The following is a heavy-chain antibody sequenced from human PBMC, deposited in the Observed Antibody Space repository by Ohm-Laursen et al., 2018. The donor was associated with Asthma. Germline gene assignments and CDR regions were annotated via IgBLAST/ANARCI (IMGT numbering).Heavy chain of an antibody. V-gene: IGHV4-31*03. CDR1: GGSISSGGYY. J-gene: IGHJ3*02. CDR2: IYYSGST. CDR3: ATLAYCGGDCSFAFDI. Sequence: TLPLTCTVSGGSISSGGYYWSWIRQHPGKGLEWIGYIYYSGSTYYNPSLKSRVTISVDTSKNQFSLKLSSVTAADTAVYYCATLAYCGGDCSFAFDIWGQGTMVTVSS. D-gene: IGHD2-21*02.